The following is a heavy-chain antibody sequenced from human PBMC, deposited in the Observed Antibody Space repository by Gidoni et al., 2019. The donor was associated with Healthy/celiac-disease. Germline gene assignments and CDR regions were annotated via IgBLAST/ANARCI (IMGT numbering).Heavy chain of an antibody. D-gene: IGHD3-16*01. CDR2: INSDGSST. J-gene: IGHJ6*02. CDR1: GFTFSSYW. V-gene: IGHV3-74*01. CDR3: ATKGVSYYYYGMDV. Sequence: EVQLVESGGGLVQPGGSLRLPCAASGFTFSSYWMHWVRQAPGKGLVWVSRINSDGSSTSYADSGKGRFTISRDNAKNTLYLQMNSLRAEDTAVYYCATKGVSYYYYGMDVWGQGTTVTVSS.